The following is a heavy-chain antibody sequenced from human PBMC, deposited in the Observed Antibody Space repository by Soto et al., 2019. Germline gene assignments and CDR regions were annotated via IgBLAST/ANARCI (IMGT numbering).Heavy chain of an antibody. CDR1: GFTFSSYG. Sequence: QVQLVESGGGVVQPGRSLRLSCAASGFTFSSYGMHWVRQAPGKGLEWVAVISYDGSNKYYADSVKGRFTISRDNSKNTLYLQMNSLRAEDTAVYYCAKEDKPKDTGPWTLLAFDIWGQGTMVTVSS. J-gene: IGHJ3*02. CDR3: AKEDKPKDTGPWTLLAFDI. V-gene: IGHV3-30*18. CDR2: ISYDGSNK. D-gene: IGHD4-17*01.